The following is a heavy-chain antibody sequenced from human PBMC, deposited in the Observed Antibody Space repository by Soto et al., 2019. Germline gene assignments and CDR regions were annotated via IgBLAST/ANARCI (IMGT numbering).Heavy chain of an antibody. CDR2: ISYDGRDK. CDR3: ARESERLLGY. Sequence: QVQLVESGGGVVQPGRSLRLSCAASGFTFSSYAMHWVRQAPGKGLEWEAVISYDGRDKYYADSVKGRFTISRDNSKNTLYLQMNSLRAEDTSVYYCARESERLLGYWGQGNLGTVSS. J-gene: IGHJ4*02. CDR1: GFTFSSYA. V-gene: IGHV3-30*04. D-gene: IGHD3-3*01.